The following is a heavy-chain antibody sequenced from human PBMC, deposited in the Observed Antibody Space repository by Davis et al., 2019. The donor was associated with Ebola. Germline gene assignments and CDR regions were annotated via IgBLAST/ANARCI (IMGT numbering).Heavy chain of an antibody. J-gene: IGHJ4*02. CDR3: AKQGGATLGDFDY. D-gene: IGHD1-26*01. CDR1: GFTFSLYS. V-gene: IGHV3-30-3*02. Sequence: GESLKISCAASGFTFSLYSMHWVRQAQGKGLEWVSVVSHDGTAKYYADSVKGRFTISRDISKNTLYLQMNSLRAEDTAVYYCAKQGGATLGDFDYWGQGTLVTVSS. CDR2: VSHDGTAK.